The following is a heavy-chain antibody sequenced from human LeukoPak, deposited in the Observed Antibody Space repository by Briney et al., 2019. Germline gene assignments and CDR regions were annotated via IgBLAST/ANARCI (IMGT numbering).Heavy chain of an antibody. J-gene: IGHJ4*02. V-gene: IGHV4-4*08. CDR1: GGSISSYY. CDR3: ARVDYDFWSGYYM. CDR2: IYTSGST. D-gene: IGHD3-3*01. Sequence: SETLSLTCTVSGGSISSYYWSWIRQPPGKGLEWIGYIYTSGSTNYNPSLKSRVTISVDTSKNQFSLKLSSVTAADTAVYYCARVDYDFWSGYYMWGQGTLVTVSS.